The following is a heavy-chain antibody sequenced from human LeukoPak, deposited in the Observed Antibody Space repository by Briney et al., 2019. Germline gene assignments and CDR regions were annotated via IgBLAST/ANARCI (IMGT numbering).Heavy chain of an antibody. D-gene: IGHD3-10*01. CDR2: INPSGGST. CDR3: ARSPYYYGSGLARWNWFDP. Sequence: GASVKVSCKASGYTFTGYYMHWVRQAPGQGLEWMGIINPSGGSTSYAQKFQGRVTMTRDTSTSTVYMELSSLRSEDTAVYYCARSPYYYGSGLARWNWFDPWGQGTLVTVSS. V-gene: IGHV1-46*01. CDR1: GYTFTGYY. J-gene: IGHJ5*02.